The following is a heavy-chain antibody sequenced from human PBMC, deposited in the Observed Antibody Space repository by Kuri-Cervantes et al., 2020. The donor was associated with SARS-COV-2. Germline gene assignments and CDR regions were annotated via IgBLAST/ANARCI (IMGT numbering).Heavy chain of an antibody. CDR1: GFTFGDYA. Sequence: GGSLSLSCTASGFTFGDYAMSWVRQAPGKGLEWVGFIRSKAYGGTTEYAASVKGRFTISRDDSKNTLYMQMNSLKTEDTAVYYCTTAGNDEGWFDPWGQGTLVTVSS. CDR3: TTAGNDEGWFDP. CDR2: IRSKAYGGTT. D-gene: IGHD3-10*01. V-gene: IGHV3-49*04. J-gene: IGHJ5*02.